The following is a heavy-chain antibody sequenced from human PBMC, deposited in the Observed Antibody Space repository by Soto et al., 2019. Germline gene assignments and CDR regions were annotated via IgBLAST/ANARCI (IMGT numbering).Heavy chain of an antibody. CDR2: ISGRGGDT. CDR1: GFTFSSYV. D-gene: IGHD5-12*01. CDR3: AKDPGYRNGMDL. V-gene: IGHV3-23*01. J-gene: IGHJ6*02. Sequence: GGSLRLSCAASGFTFSSYVMSWVRQAPGKGLEWVSAISGRGGDTFYADSVKGRFTISRDNSKNTLYLQMNSLRTEDTGVYHCAKDPGYRNGMDLWGQGTTVTVSS.